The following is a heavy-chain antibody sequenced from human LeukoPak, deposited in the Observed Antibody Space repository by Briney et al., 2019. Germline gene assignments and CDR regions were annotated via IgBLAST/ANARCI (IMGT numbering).Heavy chain of an antibody. CDR3: ARPHSGSRGGFDY. J-gene: IGHJ4*02. CDR2: IYPGDSDT. CDR1: GYSFTSYW. D-gene: IGHD1-26*01. V-gene: IGHV5-51*01. Sequence: GESLKISCKGSGYSFTSYWIGWVRQMPGKGLEGLGIIYPGDSDTRYSPSFQGQVTISADKSISTAYLQWSSLKASDTAMYYCARPHSGSRGGFDYWGQGTLVTVSS.